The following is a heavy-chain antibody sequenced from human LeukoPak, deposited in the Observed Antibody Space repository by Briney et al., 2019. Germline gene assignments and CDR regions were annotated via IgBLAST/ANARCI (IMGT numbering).Heavy chain of an antibody. J-gene: IGHJ4*02. CDR2: ISAYNGNT. CDR3: ARLRSYSSSWYIDY. V-gene: IGHV1-18*01. D-gene: IGHD6-13*01. CDR1: GYTFTSYG. Sequence: ASVKVSCTASGYTFTSYGISWVRQAPGQGLEWMGWISAYNGNTNYAQKLQGRVTMTTDTSTSTAYMELRSLRSDDTAVYYCARLRSYSSSWYIDYWGQGTLVTVSS.